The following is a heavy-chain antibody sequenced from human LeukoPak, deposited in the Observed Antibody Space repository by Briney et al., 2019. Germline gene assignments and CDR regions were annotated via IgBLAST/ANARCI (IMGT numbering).Heavy chain of an antibody. CDR2: IRYDGSNK. D-gene: IGHD3-9*01. CDR1: GFTFSSYD. CDR3: AKESSYDIWTGYSYGY. J-gene: IGHJ4*02. V-gene: IGHV3-30*02. Sequence: PGGSLRLSCAASGFTFSSYDMHWVRQAPGKGLEWVAFIRYDGSNKYYADSVKGRFTISRDNSKDTLYLQMNSLRADDTAVYYCAKESSYDIWTGYSYGYWGQGTLVTVSS.